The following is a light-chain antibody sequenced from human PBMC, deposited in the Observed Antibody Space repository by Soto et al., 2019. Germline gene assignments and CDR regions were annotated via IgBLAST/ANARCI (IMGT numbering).Light chain of an antibody. J-gene: IGLJ2*01. CDR1: SPNIGKND. V-gene: IGLV1-51*01. CDR3: GAWDDSLGTVL. Sequence: QSVLTQPPSLSAAPGQKVAISCSGSSPNIGKNDVSWYQQFPGTAPKLLIYDNNERPSGILDRFSGSKSGTSATLGITGLQTGDEADYYCGAWDDSLGTVLFGGGTKLTVL. CDR2: DNN.